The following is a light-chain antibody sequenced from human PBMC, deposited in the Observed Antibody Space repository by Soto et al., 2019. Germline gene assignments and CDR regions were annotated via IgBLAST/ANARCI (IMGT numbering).Light chain of an antibody. V-gene: IGLV1-40*01. CDR2: ANI. CDR1: SSNIGAGSD. J-gene: IGLJ1*01. CDR3: YSYDYSLSGYV. Sequence: QSVLTQPPSVSGAPGQRVTISCTGSSSNIGAGSDVHWYQQLPGTVPKLLIFANINRPSGVPDRFSASKSGTSASLAITGLPADDEADYYSYSYDYSLSGYVFGTGTKVTVL.